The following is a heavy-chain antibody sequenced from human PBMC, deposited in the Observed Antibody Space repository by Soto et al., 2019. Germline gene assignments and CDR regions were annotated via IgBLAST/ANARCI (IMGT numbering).Heavy chain of an antibody. V-gene: IGHV1-18*04. Sequence: ASVKVSCKASGYTFTSYGISWVRQAPGQGLEWMGWISAYNGNTNYAQKLQGRVTMTTDTSTSTAYMELRSLRAEDTAVYYCAKSRYSDSSGDFYDYWGQGTLVTVSS. CDR2: ISAYNGNT. D-gene: IGHD3-22*01. CDR1: GYTFTSYG. CDR3: AKSRYSDSSGDFYDY. J-gene: IGHJ4*02.